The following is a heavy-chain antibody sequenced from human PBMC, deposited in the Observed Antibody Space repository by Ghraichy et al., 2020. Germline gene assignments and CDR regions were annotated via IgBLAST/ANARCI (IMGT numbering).Heavy chain of an antibody. V-gene: IGHV3-33*08. Sequence: GGSLRLSCAASGFTFSSYAMSWVRQAPGKGLEWVAVIWYDGSNKYYADSVKGRFTISRDNSKNTLYLQMNSLRAEDTAVYYCARDLTYYYDSSGYYPGYWGQGTLVTVSS. CDR1: GFTFSSYA. CDR2: IWYDGSNK. D-gene: IGHD3-22*01. J-gene: IGHJ4*02. CDR3: ARDLTYYYDSSGYYPGY.